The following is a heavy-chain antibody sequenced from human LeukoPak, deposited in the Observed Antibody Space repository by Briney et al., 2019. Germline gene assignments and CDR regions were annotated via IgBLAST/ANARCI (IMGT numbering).Heavy chain of an antibody. D-gene: IGHD3-10*01. V-gene: IGHV1-24*01. J-gene: IGHJ5*02. CDR3: AIGGTMVRGVIITSNWFDP. CDR2: FDPEDGET. CDR1: GYTLTELS. Sequence: ASVKVSCKVSGYTLTELSMHWVRQAPGKGLEWMGGFDPEDGETIYAQKFQGRVTMTEDTSTDTAYMELSSLRSEDTAVYYCAIGGTMVRGVIITSNWFDPCGQGTLVTVSS.